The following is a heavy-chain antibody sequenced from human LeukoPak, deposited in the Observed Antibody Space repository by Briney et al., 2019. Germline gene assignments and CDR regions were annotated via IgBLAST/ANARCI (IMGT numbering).Heavy chain of an antibody. Sequence: GGSLRLSCAASGFTFSNYWMHWVRQAPGKWLVWVSRINGDGINISYGDSVKGRFTISRDNDKNTLNLQMNSLRAEDTAVYYCARGSYDFWSGYYTPYYYHYMDVWGKGTTVTVSS. D-gene: IGHD3-3*01. CDR1: GFTFSNYW. V-gene: IGHV3-74*01. CDR2: INGDGINI. J-gene: IGHJ6*03. CDR3: ARGSYDFWSGYYTPYYYHYMDV.